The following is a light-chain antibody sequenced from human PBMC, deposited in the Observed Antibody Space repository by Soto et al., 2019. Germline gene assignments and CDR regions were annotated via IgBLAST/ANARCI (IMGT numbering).Light chain of an antibody. V-gene: IGKV3-20*01. J-gene: IGKJ1*01. CDR1: QSVSNNY. CDR2: GAS. CDR3: QQYGSSGT. Sequence: EMVVTRSRATLSLSPGERATLSCMASQSVSNNYLARYQQKPGQAPSLLIYGASHRATGIPDRFSGSGSGTDFTLTISRLEPEDFAVYYCQQYGSSGTFGQGTKVDIK.